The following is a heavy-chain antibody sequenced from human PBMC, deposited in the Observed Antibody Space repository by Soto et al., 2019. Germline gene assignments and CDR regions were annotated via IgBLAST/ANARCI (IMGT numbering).Heavy chain of an antibody. Sequence: GGSLRLSCAASGFTFSIYAMSWVRQAPGKGLEWVSAISPSGGDTYYADSVTVRFTISRDNSRDTLYLQMNSLRADDTAVYYCVKSDRKDFWGQGTLVTVSS. J-gene: IGHJ4*02. D-gene: IGHD2-15*01. CDR2: ISPSGGDT. CDR3: VKSDRKDF. V-gene: IGHV3-23*01. CDR1: GFTFSIYA.